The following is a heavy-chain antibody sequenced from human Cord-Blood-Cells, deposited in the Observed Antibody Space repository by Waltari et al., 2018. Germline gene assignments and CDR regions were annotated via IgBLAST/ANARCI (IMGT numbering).Heavy chain of an antibody. CDR1: GCSISSYS. J-gene: IGHJ6*02. Sequence: QVQLQESGPGLVQPSETLSLTCTVSGCSISSYSWSWIRQPPGKGLEWIGYIYYSGSTNYNPSLKSRVTISVDTSKNQFSLKLSSVTAADTAVYYCASSHSNYYYGMDVWGQGTTVTVSS. D-gene: IGHD4-4*01. CDR3: ASSHSNYYYGMDV. CDR2: IYYSGST. V-gene: IGHV4-59*01.